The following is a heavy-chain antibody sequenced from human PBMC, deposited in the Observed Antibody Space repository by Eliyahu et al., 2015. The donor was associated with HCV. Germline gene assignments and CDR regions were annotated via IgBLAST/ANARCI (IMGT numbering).Heavy chain of an antibody. V-gene: IGHV3-74*01. CDR1: VSTDW. Sequence: EVQLDQYGGGLVQPGGSLRLSCVASVSTDWMHWVRQAPGKGLVWVXRINRDGTVRDYGESVRGRFSISRDKDTVFLQMNNLRAEDTALYYCSRETFGPSDYWGQGTLVTVSS. J-gene: IGHJ4*02. CDR3: SRETFGPSDY. D-gene: IGHD3-3*01. CDR2: INRDGTVR.